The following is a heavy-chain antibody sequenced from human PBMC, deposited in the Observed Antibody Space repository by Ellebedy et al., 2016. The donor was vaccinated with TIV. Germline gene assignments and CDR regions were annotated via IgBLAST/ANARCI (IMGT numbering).Heavy chain of an antibody. Sequence: SETLSLXXAVYGGSFNRYYWSWIRQPPGKGLEWIGSIYYRGSTYYNPSLKSRVTMSMDTSKNQFSLKLTSVAAADTAVYYCTREGYSGYAAGIDYWGQGSLVTVSS. D-gene: IGHD5-12*01. CDR1: GGSFNRYY. J-gene: IGHJ4*02. CDR3: TREGYSGYAAGIDY. V-gene: IGHV4-34*01. CDR2: IYYRGST.